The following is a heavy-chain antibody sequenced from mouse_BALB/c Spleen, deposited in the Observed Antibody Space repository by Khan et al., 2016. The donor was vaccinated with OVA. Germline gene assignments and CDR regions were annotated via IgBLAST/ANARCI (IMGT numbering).Heavy chain of an antibody. Sequence: EVQLQESGPGLVKPSQSLSLTCTVTGYSITSDYAWNWIRQFPGNKLEWMGYISSSGSTNYNPALKSRISITRDTSKTQFFLQLNSVTTEDTATXYCARDGSRYNYAMDYWGQGTSVTVSS. J-gene: IGHJ4*01. D-gene: IGHD2-3*01. V-gene: IGHV3-2*02. CDR2: ISSSGST. CDR3: ARDGSRYNYAMDY. CDR1: GYSITSDYA.